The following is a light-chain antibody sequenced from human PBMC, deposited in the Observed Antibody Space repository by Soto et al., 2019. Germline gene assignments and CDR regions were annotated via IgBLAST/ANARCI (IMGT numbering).Light chain of an antibody. Sequence: EIVLTQSPGTLSLSPGESASLSCRASQSVSSSYLAWYQQKPGQAPRLLIYGESSRATGIPDRFSGSGSGTDFTLTISRLEPEDFAVYYCQQYGSSHWTXGQGTKVDIK. CDR3: QQYGSSHWT. J-gene: IGKJ1*01. V-gene: IGKV3-20*01. CDR2: GES. CDR1: QSVSSSY.